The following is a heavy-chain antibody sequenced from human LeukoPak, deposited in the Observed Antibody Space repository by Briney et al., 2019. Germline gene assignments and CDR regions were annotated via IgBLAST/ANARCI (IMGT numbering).Heavy chain of an antibody. D-gene: IGHD1-26*01. CDR2: INHSGST. V-gene: IGHV4-34*01. CDR1: GGSFSGYY. J-gene: IGHJ4*02. Sequence: SETLSLTCAVYGGSFSGYYWSWIRQPPGKGLEWIGEINHSGSTNYNPSLKSRVTISVDTSKNQFSPKLSSVTAADTAVYYCARQSGSYPIDYWGQGTLVTVSS. CDR3: ARQSGSYPIDY.